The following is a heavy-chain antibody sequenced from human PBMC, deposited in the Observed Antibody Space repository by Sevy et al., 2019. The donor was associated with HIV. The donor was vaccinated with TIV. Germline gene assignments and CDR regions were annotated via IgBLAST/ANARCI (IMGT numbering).Heavy chain of an antibody. D-gene: IGHD6-19*01. CDR2: IWYDGSNK. CDR1: GFTFSSYG. CDR3: AKTGPCSGWDSYYYYYLDV. J-gene: IGHJ6*03. Sequence: GGSLRLSCAASGFTFSSYGMHWVRQAPGKGLEWVAVIWYDGSNKYYADSVKGRFTISRDNSKNTLYLQMNSLRAEDRAVYYYAKTGPCSGWDSYYYYYLDVWGKGTTVTVSS. V-gene: IGHV3-33*06.